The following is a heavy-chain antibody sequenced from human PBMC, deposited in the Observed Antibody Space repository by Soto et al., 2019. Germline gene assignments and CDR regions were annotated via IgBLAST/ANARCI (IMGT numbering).Heavy chain of an antibody. CDR2: ISYDGSNK. J-gene: IGHJ3*02. Sequence: QVQLVESEGGVVQPGRSLRLSCAASGFTFSSYGMHWVRQAPGKGLEWVAVISYDGSNKYYADSVKGRFTISRDNSKNTLYLQMNSLRAEDTAVYYCAKDDMVTSAFDIWGQGTMVTVSS. CDR1: GFTFSSYG. D-gene: IGHD5-18*01. V-gene: IGHV3-30*18. CDR3: AKDDMVTSAFDI.